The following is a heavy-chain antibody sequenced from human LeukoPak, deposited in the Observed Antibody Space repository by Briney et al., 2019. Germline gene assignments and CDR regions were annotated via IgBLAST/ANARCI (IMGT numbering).Heavy chain of an antibody. Sequence: KPSQTLSLTCTVSGGSISSGGYYWSWIRQHPGKGLEWIGYIYYSGSTYYNPSLKSRVTISVDTSKNQFSLKLTSATAADTAEYCWARDRAYSSSTSCDEYYYYGMDVWGQGTTVTVSS. CDR3: ARDRAYSSSTSCDEYYYYGMDV. CDR1: GGSISSGGYY. V-gene: IGHV4-31*03. J-gene: IGHJ6*02. CDR2: IYYSGST. D-gene: IGHD2-2*01.